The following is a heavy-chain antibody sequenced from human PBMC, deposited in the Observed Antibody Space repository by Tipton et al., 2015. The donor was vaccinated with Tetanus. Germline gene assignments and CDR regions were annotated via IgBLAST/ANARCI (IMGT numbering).Heavy chain of an antibody. CDR3: AKKVREDYYDSSGYHDY. CDR1: GFTFSSYG. J-gene: IGHJ4*02. V-gene: IGHV3-30*18. D-gene: IGHD3-22*01. Sequence: SLRLSCAASGFTFSSYGMHWVRQAPGKGLEWVAVISYDGSNKYYADSVKGRFTISRDNSKNTLYLQMNSLRAEDTAVYYCAKKVREDYYDSSGYHDYWGQGTLVTVSS. CDR2: ISYDGSNK.